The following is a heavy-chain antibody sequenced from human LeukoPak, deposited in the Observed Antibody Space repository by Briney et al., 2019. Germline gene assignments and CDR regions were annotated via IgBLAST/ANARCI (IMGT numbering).Heavy chain of an antibody. J-gene: IGHJ4*02. CDR2: ISAYNGNT. CDR3: ARDFLAVMVVCTSCSGGGLDY. CDR1: GYTFTSYG. D-gene: IGHD2-2*01. V-gene: IGHV1-18*01. Sequence: GASVKVSCKASGYTFTSYGISWVRQAPGQGLEWMGWISAYNGNTNYAQKLQGRVTMTRDTSTSTVFMELSSLTSEDTAVYYCARDFLAVMVVCTSCSGGGLDYWGQGTLVTVSS.